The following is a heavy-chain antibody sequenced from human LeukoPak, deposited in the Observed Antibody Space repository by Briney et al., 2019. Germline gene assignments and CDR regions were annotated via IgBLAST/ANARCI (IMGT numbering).Heavy chain of an antibody. CDR2: IKQDGSEK. CDR1: GFTFSSYW. D-gene: IGHD2-2*01. Sequence: GGSLRLPCAASGFTFSSYWMSWVRQAPGKGLEWVANIKQDGSEKYYVDSVKGRFTISRDNAKNSLYLQMNSLRAEDTAVYYCARDPIGYCSSTSCSPRWGQGTLVTVSS. J-gene: IGHJ4*02. CDR3: ARDPIGYCSSTSCSPR. V-gene: IGHV3-7*01.